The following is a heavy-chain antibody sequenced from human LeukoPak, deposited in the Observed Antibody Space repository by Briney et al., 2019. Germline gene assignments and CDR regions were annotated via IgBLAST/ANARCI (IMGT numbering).Heavy chain of an antibody. CDR2: ISYSGTT. CDR1: GGSISSYY. CDR3: ARLSSSGWSVDY. D-gene: IGHD6-19*01. J-gene: IGHJ4*02. V-gene: IGHV4-59*01. Sequence: TSETLSLTCTVSGGSISSYYWSWIRQPPGKGLEWIGYISYSGTTNYNPSLKSRVTISVDTSKNQFSLKLSSVTAADTAVYYCARLSSSGWSVDYWGRGTLVTVSS.